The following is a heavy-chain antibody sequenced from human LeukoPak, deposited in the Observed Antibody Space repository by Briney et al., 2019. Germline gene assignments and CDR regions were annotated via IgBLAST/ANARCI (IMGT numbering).Heavy chain of an antibody. J-gene: IGHJ4*02. D-gene: IGHD3-22*01. CDR1: GFTFDDYA. CDR2: ISWNSGSI. V-gene: IGHV3-9*01. Sequence: GRSLRLSCAASGFTFDDYAMHWVRQAPGKGLEWVSGISWNSGSIGYADSAKGRFTISRDNAKNPLYLQMNSLRAEDTALYYCARGARYDSRYYFDYWGQGTLVTVSS. CDR3: ARGARYDSRYYFDY.